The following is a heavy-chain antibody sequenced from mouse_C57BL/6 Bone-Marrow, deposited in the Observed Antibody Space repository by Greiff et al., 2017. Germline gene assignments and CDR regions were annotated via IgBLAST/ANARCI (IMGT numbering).Heavy chain of an antibody. CDR3: APAYYSNDWYFDV. J-gene: IGHJ1*03. Sequence: VHVKQSGPELVKPGASVKISCKASGYSFTDYNMNWVKQSNGKSLEWIGVINPNYGTTSYNQKFKGKATLTVDQSSSTAYMQLNSLTSEDSAVYYCAPAYYSNDWYFDVWGTGTTGTVSS. CDR1: GYSFTDYN. D-gene: IGHD2-5*01. V-gene: IGHV1-39*01. CDR2: INPNYGTT.